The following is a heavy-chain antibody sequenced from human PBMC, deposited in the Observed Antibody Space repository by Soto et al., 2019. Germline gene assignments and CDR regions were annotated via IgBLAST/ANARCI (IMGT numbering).Heavy chain of an antibody. CDR1: GHTLISCG. D-gene: IGHD6-19*01. CDR3: ANEVPGTGNFDY. V-gene: IGHV1-3*01. CDR2: INGGNGNT. Sequence: GASVKVSCKASGHTLISCGIHWVRQAPGQRLEWMGWINGGNGNTVYSQKFQGRVTITRDTSASTTYMELSSLRSEDTAVYYCANEVPGTGNFDYWGQGALVTVSS. J-gene: IGHJ4*02.